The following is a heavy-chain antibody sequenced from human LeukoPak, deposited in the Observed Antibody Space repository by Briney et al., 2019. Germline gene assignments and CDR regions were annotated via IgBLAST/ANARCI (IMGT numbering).Heavy chain of an antibody. D-gene: IGHD5-12*01. CDR3: ARDMENRGYSGYEPTDY. V-gene: IGHV1-8*03. J-gene: IGHJ4*02. Sequence: ASVKVSCKASGYTFTDFDINWVRQATGQGLEWMGWMNPNTGNTGYAQKFQGRVTITGSTSISTAYMELSSLTSEDTAVYYCARDMENRGYSGYEPTDYWGQGTLVTVSS. CDR2: MNPNTGNT. CDR1: GYTFTDFD.